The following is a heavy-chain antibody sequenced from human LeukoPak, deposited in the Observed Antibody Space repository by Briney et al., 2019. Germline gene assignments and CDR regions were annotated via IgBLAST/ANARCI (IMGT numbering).Heavy chain of an antibody. V-gene: IGHV1-46*01. Sequence: ASVKVSCKASGYTFTSYYMHWVRQAPGQGLEWMGIINPSGGSTSYAQKFQGRVTMTRDTSTSIVYMELSSLRSEDTAVYYCARARDTAMVGNALAFDYWGQGTLVTVSS. CDR2: INPSGGST. D-gene: IGHD5-18*01. CDR3: ARARDTAMVGNALAFDY. CDR1: GYTFTSYY. J-gene: IGHJ4*02.